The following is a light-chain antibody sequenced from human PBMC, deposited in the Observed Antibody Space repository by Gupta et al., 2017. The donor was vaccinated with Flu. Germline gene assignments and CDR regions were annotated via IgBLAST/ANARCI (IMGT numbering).Light chain of an antibody. CDR2: ENN. Sequence: QSVLTQPPSVSAAPRQKVTIPCSGSSSNIGNNYVSWYQQLPGTAAKLRNYENNKRPSGIPDRFAGSKSGTSATLGITGLQTGDEADYDCGTWDSSLSAWVFGGGTKLTVL. J-gene: IGLJ3*02. CDR1: SSNIGNNY. V-gene: IGLV1-51*02. CDR3: GTWDSSLSAWV.